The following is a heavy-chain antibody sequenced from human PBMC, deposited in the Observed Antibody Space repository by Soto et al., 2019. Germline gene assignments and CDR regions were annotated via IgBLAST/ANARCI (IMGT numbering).Heavy chain of an antibody. CDR2: ISSSSSTI. D-gene: IGHD3-10*01. J-gene: IGHJ6*03. CDR3: ARQLHPDYYYYMDV. V-gene: IGHV3-48*01. CDR1: GFTFSSYS. Sequence: PGGSLRLSCAASGFTFSSYSMNWVRQAPGKGLEWVSYISSSSSTIYYADSVKGRFTISRDNAKNSLYLQMNSLRAEDTAVYYCARQLHPDYYYYMDVWGKGTTVTVSS.